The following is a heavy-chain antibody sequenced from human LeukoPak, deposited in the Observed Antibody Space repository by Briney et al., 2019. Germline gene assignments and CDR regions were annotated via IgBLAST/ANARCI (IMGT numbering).Heavy chain of an antibody. CDR2: IYSGGST. CDR3: ARDLTYYYDSSGYYGAFDI. D-gene: IGHD3-22*01. V-gene: IGHV3-53*01. CDR1: GFTVSSNY. Sequence: GRSLRLSCAASGFTVSSNYMSWVRQAPGKGLEWVSVIYSGGSTYYADSVKGRFTISRDNSKNTLYLQMNSLRAEDTAVYYCARDLTYYYDSSGYYGAFDIWGQGTMVTVSS. J-gene: IGHJ3*02.